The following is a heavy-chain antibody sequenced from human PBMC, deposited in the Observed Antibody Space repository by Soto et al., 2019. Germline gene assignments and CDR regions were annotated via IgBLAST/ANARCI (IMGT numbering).Heavy chain of an antibody. CDR3: AKAIGPLLYYDILTGYYDRNYYYGMDV. Sequence: QVQLVESGGGVVQPGRSLRLSCAASGFTFSSYGMHWVRQAPGKGLEWVAVISYDGSNKYYADSVKGRFTISRDNSKNTLYLQMNSLRPEDTAVYYCAKAIGPLLYYDILTGYYDRNYYYGMDVWGQGTTVTVSS. J-gene: IGHJ6*02. D-gene: IGHD3-9*01. CDR2: ISYDGSNK. CDR1: GFTFSSYG. V-gene: IGHV3-30*18.